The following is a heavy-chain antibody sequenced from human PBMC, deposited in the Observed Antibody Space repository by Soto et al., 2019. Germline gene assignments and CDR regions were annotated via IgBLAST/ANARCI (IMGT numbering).Heavy chain of an antibody. Sequence: QVQLVQSGAEVKKPGASVKVSCKASGYTFTSYDINWVRQATGQGLEWMGWMNPNSGNTGYAQKFQGRVTMTRNTSISTAYMVLSSLRSEDTAVYYCARGRRCSGGSCYPYYYYYYMDVWGKGTTVTVSS. J-gene: IGHJ6*03. V-gene: IGHV1-8*01. CDR1: GYTFTSYD. D-gene: IGHD2-15*01. CDR2: MNPNSGNT. CDR3: ARGRRCSGGSCYPYYYYYYMDV.